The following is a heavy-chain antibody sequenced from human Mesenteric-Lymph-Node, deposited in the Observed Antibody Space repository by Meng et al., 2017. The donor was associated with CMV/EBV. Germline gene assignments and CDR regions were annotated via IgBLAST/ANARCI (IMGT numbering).Heavy chain of an antibody. V-gene: IGHV1-69*01. D-gene: IGHD3-10*01. CDR3: AREPASFGSATYYLDS. CDR2: IIPVLGTP. CDR1: GYTFTGYH. J-gene: IGHJ4*02. Sequence: SGYTFTGYHMHSLRQAPGPGLEWMGGIIPVLGTPNYAQKFQGRVTIRADESASTVFMELSSLRSDDTAVYYCAREPASFGSATYYLDSWGQGTLVTVSS.